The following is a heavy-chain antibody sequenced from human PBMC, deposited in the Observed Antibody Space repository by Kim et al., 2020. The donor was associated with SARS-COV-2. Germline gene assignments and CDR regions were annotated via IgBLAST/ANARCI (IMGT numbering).Heavy chain of an antibody. J-gene: IGHJ4*02. V-gene: IGHV1-46*01. D-gene: IGHD5-18*01. CDR1: EDILTNYH. Sequence: ASVKVSCKASEDILTNYHVHWVRQAPGQGLEWMAVLNSIGTGATYAQKFQGRLTMTRDTSTNTVYMELSGLRSEDTAMYYCARETNSPDYWGQGTLVTVSS. CDR3: ARETNSPDY. CDR2: LNSIGTGA.